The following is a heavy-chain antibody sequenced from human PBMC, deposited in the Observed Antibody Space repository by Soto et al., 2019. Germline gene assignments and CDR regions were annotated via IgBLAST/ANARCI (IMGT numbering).Heavy chain of an antibody. CDR3: ARMAGPWYFDL. CDR2: INHSGSS. V-gene: IGHV4-34*01. J-gene: IGHJ2*01. Sequence: PSETLSLTCAVHGGSFIGFYCTLGRHPPGKWLEWIVEINHSGSSNYNPPLKSRVTMSLDTSRNQFSLSLNSVTAADTAVYYCARMAGPWYFDLWGRGTLVTVSS. CDR1: GGSFIGFY.